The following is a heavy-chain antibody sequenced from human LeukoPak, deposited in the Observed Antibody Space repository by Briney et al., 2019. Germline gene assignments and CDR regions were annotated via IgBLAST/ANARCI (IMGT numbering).Heavy chain of an antibody. D-gene: IGHD3-10*01. CDR1: GGSISSGGYY. CDR2: IYHSGST. V-gene: IGHV4-30-2*01. Sequence: PSETLSLTCTVSGGSISSGGYYWSWIRQPPGKGLEWIGYIYHSGSTYYNPSLKSRVTISVDRSKNQFSLKLSSVTAADTAVYYCARGGITMVRGVRLDYMDVWGKGTTVTVSS. J-gene: IGHJ6*03. CDR3: ARGGITMVRGVRLDYMDV.